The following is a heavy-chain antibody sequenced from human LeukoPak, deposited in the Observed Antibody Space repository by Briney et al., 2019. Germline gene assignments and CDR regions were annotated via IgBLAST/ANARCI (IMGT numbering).Heavy chain of an antibody. CDR2: IYSGGST. CDR3: AKVLRRQWLVFSAFETSGPYGAFDI. D-gene: IGHD6-19*01. J-gene: IGHJ3*02. Sequence: PGGSLRLSCAASGFTVSSNYMSWVRQAPGKGLEWVSVIYSGGSTYYADSVKGRFTISRDNSKNTLYLQMNSLRAEDTAVYYCAKVLRRQWLVFSAFETSGPYGAFDIWGQGTMVTVSS. V-gene: IGHV3-66*01. CDR1: GFTVSSNY.